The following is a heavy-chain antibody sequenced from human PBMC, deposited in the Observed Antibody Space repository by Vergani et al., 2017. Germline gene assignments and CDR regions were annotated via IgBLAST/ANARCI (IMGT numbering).Heavy chain of an antibody. CDR3: ANDGRADSDFGYFDY. CDR1: GFSFNTYG. Sequence: QVQLVETGGGVVQPGGSLRLYCATSGFSFNTYGAHWVRQAPGKGLEWVAFIGYDGRIKYNVDSVKGRFTISRDTSKKTLSLQMRSLRADDTAVYYCANDGRADSDFGYFDYWGQGTLVTVSS. V-gene: IGHV3-30*02. D-gene: IGHD4-11*01. CDR2: IGYDGRIK. J-gene: IGHJ4*02.